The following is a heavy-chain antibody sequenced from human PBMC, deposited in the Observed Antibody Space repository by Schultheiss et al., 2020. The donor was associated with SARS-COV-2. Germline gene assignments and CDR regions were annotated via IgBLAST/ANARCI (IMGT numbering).Heavy chain of an antibody. CDR3: SRELHPGGISD. CDR2: NNPIASST. V-gene: IGHV3-74*01. D-gene: IGHD4-23*01. Sequence: GGSLRLSCAASGFTFSNAWMNWVRQAPGKGLVWVSRNNPIASSTGYADSVKGRFTISRDNAKNTVFLQMNSLSAEDTAVYFCSRELHPGGISDWGQGTLVTVSS. J-gene: IGHJ4*02. CDR1: GFTFSNAW.